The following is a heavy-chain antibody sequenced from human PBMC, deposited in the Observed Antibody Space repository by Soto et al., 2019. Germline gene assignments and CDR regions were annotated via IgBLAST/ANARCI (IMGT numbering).Heavy chain of an antibody. D-gene: IGHD3-9*01. CDR2: IYYIGST. V-gene: IGHV4-39*01. CDR1: GGSFSSYY. CDR3: ARHDWAKPFDY. J-gene: IGHJ4*02. Sequence: SETLSLTCAVYGGSFSSYYWGWIRQPPGKGLEWIGSIYYIGSTYYNPSLKSRVTISLDTSKNQFSLKLSSVTAADTAVYYCARHDWAKPFDYWGQGTLVTVSS.